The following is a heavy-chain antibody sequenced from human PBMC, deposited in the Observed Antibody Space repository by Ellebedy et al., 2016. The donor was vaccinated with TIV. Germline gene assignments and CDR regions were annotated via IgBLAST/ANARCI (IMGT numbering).Heavy chain of an antibody. Sequence: GGSLRLSXAASGFTFSSYWIHWVRQAPGEGLAWVSRINPDGSTTTYADSVKGRFTISRDNAENTLYLQMNSLRAEDTAVYYCARSGYYAGKGYYFDYWGQGALVAVSS. D-gene: IGHD4-23*01. CDR3: ARSGYYAGKGYYFDY. J-gene: IGHJ4*02. V-gene: IGHV3-74*01. CDR2: INPDGSTT. CDR1: GFTFSSYW.